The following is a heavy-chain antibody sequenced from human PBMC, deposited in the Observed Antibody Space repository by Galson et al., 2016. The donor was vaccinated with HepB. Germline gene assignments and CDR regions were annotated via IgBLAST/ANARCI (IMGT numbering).Heavy chain of an antibody. CDR2: ISSSSRYT. V-gene: IGHV3-11*06. CDR3: ARDDSSSSYYYYGLDV. J-gene: IGHJ6*02. CDR1: GFTFSDYH. Sequence: LRLSCAASGFTFSDYHMSWIRQAPGKGLEWVSHISSSSRYTNYADSVEGRFTISRDNAQNSLYLQMNNLTAEDTAVFYCARDDSSSSYYYYGLDVWGQGTTVTVSS. D-gene: IGHD6-6*01.